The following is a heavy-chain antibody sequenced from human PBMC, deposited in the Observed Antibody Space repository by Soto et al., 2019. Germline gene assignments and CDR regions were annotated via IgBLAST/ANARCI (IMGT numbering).Heavy chain of an antibody. CDR2: INAGNGNT. Sequence: GASVKVSCKASGYTFTHYAMHWVRQAPGQRLEWMAWINAGNGNTKYSQKFQGRVTITRDTSASTAYMELSSVRSEDTAVYYCAREYCSGGNCYSYFDYWGQGTLVTVSS. CDR1: GYTFTHYA. CDR3: AREYCSGGNCYSYFDY. V-gene: IGHV1-3*01. D-gene: IGHD2-15*01. J-gene: IGHJ4*02.